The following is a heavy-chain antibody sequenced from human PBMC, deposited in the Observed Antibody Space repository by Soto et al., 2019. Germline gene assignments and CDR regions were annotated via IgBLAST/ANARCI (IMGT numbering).Heavy chain of an antibody. V-gene: IGHV4-30-2*01. CDR2: SYHSMST. Sequence: QLQLQESGSGLAKPSQTLSLTCAVSGGSISSGGYSWSWILQPPGKGLEWIGYSYHSMSTYYNPSHKSRVTISVDRSKNQFSLKLSSVPAADTSVYYCARFPDYWGQGTLVTVSS. CDR3: ARFPDY. CDR1: GGSISSGGYS. J-gene: IGHJ4*02.